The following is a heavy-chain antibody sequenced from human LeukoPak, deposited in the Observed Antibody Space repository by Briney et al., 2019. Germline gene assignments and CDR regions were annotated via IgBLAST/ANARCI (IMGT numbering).Heavy chain of an antibody. Sequence: ASVKVSCKASGYTFTSYYMHWVRQAPGQGLEWMGIINPSGGSTSYAQKFQGRVTMTRDTSTSTVYMELSSLRSEDTAVYYCARARSGSYYNVRWFDPWGQGTLVTVSS. CDR3: ARARSGSYYNVRWFDP. CDR1: GYTFTSYY. V-gene: IGHV1-46*01. CDR2: INPSGGST. D-gene: IGHD3-10*01. J-gene: IGHJ5*02.